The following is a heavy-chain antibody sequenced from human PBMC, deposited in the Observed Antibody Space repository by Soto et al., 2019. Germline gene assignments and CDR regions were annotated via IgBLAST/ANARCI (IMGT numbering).Heavy chain of an antibody. D-gene: IGHD6-19*01. Sequence: SETLSLTCTVSGGSISSSSYYWGWIRQPPGKGLEWIGSIYYSGSTYYNPSLKSRVTISVDTSKNQFSLKLSSVTAADTVVYYCARQVSSGWSIYWYFDLWGRGTLVTVSS. V-gene: IGHV4-39*01. J-gene: IGHJ2*01. CDR1: GGSISSSSYY. CDR3: ARQVSSGWSIYWYFDL. CDR2: IYYSGST.